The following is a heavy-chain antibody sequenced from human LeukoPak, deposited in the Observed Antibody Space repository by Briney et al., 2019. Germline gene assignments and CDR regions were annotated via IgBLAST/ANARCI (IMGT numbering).Heavy chain of an antibody. CDR2: IYYSGST. CDR3: ARDSAPYYMDV. Sequence: KSSETLSLXCTVSGGSISSYYWSWIRQPPGKALESIGYIYYSGSTNYNPSLKSRVTISVDTSKNQFSLKLSSVTAADTAVYYCARDSAPYYMDVWGKGTTVTVSS. V-gene: IGHV4-59*01. J-gene: IGHJ6*03. CDR1: GGSISSYY.